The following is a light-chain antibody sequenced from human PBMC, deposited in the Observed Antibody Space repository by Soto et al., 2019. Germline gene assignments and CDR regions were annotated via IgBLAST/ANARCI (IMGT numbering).Light chain of an antibody. J-gene: IGKJ5*01. Sequence: DIQMTQSPSSLSASVGDRVTITCRADQAISSYLNWFQQKPGTAPRLLVFGASHLQTGVPSRFSGRGSGTHFTLTISGLQPEDFATYFCQQSHTTPTTFGQGTRVDIK. CDR3: QQSHTTPTT. V-gene: IGKV1-39*01. CDR1: QAISSY. CDR2: GAS.